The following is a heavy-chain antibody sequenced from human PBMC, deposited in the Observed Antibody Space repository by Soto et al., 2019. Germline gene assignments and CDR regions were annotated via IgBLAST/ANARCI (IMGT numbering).Heavy chain of an antibody. Sequence: DVNLLQSGGGSAQPGGSLRLSCATSGFTFSTYAMTWVRQVPGRGLQWASTILPDETGFYTVSVKGRFTISRDNYRGIVYLQMNDLWVEDAAIYYCAKDRLPTSGQRFYFDSWGQGSLVTVSS. CDR2: ILPDETG. D-gene: IGHD2-15*01. V-gene: IGHV3-23*01. J-gene: IGHJ4*02. CDR3: AKDRLPTSGQRFYFDS. CDR1: GFTFSTYA.